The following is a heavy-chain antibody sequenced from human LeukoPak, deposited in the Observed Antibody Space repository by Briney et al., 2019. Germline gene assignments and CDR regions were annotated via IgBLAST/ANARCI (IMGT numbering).Heavy chain of an antibody. CDR2: ISGSGGST. CDR3: AKRRYYYDSSGYCFDY. Sequence: GGSLRPSCGASGFTISSYAMSLVRQAPGKGLEWVSGISGSGGSTYYANSVKGRFTISRDNSKNTLDLQMNSLRGEDTAVYYCAKRRYYYDSSGYCFDYWGQGTLVTVSS. J-gene: IGHJ4*02. D-gene: IGHD3-22*01. CDR1: GFTISSYA. V-gene: IGHV3-23*01.